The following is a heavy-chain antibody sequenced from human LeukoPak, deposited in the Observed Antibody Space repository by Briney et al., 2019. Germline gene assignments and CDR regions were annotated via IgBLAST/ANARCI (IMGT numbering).Heavy chain of an antibody. V-gene: IGHV3-7*01. CDR2: IKQDGSEK. CDR1: GFTFSSYW. J-gene: IGHJ4*02. D-gene: IGHD1-26*01. Sequence: GGSLRLSCAASGFTFSSYWMSWVRQAPGKGLEWAANIKQDGSEKYYVDSVKGRFTISRDNAKNSLYLQMNSLRPEDTAIYYCAKDWGPAVGASPFDYWGQGILVTVSS. CDR3: AKDWGPAVGASPFDY.